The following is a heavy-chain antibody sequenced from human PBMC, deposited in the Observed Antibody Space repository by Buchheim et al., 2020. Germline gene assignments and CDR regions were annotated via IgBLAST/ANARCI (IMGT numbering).Heavy chain of an antibody. CDR2: IWYDGSNK. CDR1: GFTFSSYG. CDR3: ARDIVVVAYYGMDV. J-gene: IGHJ6*02. Sequence: QVQLVESGGGVVQPGRSLRLSCAASGFTFSSYGMHWVRQAPGKGLEWVAVIWYDGSNKYYADSVKGRFTISRDNSKNTLYLKMNSLRAEDTAVYYCARDIVVVAYYGMDVWGQGTT. D-gene: IGHD2-15*01. V-gene: IGHV3-33*01.